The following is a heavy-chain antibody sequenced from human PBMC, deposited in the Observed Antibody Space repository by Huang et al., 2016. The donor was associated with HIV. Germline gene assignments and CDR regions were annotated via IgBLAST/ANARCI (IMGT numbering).Heavy chain of an antibody. V-gene: IGHV3-30*02. Sequence: QVQLVESGGGVVQPGGSLRLSCAASGFTFSSYVRHWVRQATGKGLGWVAFIRYDENNKYYADSVNGRFTISRDNTKNTLYLQMNSLRTEDTAVYYCAKDHDSSGLYWYFDLWGRGTLVTVSS. CDR1: GFTFSSYV. CDR2: IRYDENNK. J-gene: IGHJ2*01. D-gene: IGHD3-22*01. CDR3: AKDHDSSGLYWYFDL.